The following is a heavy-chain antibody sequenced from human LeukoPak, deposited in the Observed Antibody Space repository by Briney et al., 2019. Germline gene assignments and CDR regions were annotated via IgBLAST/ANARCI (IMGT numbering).Heavy chain of an antibody. J-gene: IGHJ4*02. V-gene: IGHV4-34*01. D-gene: IGHD5-12*01. Sequence: SETLSLTCAVYGGSFSGYYWSWIRQPPGKGLEWIGEINHSGSTNYNPSLKSRVTISVDTSKNQFSLKLSSVTAADTAVYFCARGVRAGGYPYFDAWGQGTLVSVSS. CDR3: ARGVRAGGYPYFDA. CDR1: GGSFSGYY. CDR2: INHSGST.